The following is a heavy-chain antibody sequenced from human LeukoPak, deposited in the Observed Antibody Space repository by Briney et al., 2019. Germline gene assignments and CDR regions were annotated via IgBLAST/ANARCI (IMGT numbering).Heavy chain of an antibody. Sequence: PSETLSLTCTVSGDSVSNSLKYWGWIRQPPGKGLEWIGNTYYTGSTYSNPTLKSRVTMSVDTSKSQFSLKLSSVTAADTAVYYCPRLTKGRYFDYIFDYWGQGTLLTVSS. CDR2: TYYTGST. V-gene: IGHV4-39*01. D-gene: IGHD3-9*01. CDR1: GDSVSNSLKY. J-gene: IGHJ4*02. CDR3: PRLTKGRYFDYIFDY.